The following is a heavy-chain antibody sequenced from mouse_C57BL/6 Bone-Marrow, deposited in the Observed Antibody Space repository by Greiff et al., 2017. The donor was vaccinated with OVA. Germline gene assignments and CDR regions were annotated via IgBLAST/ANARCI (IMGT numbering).Heavy chain of an antibody. CDR3: ARDPSTVVAPGFYAMDY. V-gene: IGHV1-53*01. J-gene: IGHJ4*01. CDR1: GYTFTSYW. CDR2: INPSNGGT. Sequence: QVHVKQPGTELVKPGASVKLSCKASGYTFTSYWMHWVKQRPGQGLEWIGNINPSNGGTNYNEKFKSKATLTVDKSSSTAYMQLSSLTSEDSAVYYCARDPSTVVAPGFYAMDYWGQGTSVTVSS. D-gene: IGHD1-1*01.